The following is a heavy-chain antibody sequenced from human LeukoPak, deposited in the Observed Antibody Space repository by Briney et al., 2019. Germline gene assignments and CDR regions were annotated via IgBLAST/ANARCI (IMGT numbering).Heavy chain of an antibody. J-gene: IGHJ3*02. Sequence: GGSLRLSCAASGFTFSSYGMHWVRRAPGKGLEWVAFIRYDGSNKYYADSVKGRFSISRDNAKKSLYLQMNSLRAEDTAVYYCARDPISAPPPLAAFDIWGQGTLVTVSS. CDR1: GFTFSSYG. CDR3: ARDPISAPPPLAAFDI. D-gene: IGHD3-3*02. V-gene: IGHV3-30*02. CDR2: IRYDGSNK.